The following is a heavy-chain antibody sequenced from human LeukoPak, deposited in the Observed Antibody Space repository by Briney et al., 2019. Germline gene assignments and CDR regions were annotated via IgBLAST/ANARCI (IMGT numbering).Heavy chain of an antibody. Sequence: GGSLRLSCAASGFTFSSYGMHWVRQAPGKGLEWVAVISYDGSNKYYADSVKGRFTISRDNSKNTLYLQMNSLRAEDTAVYYCARADDGDYVRYWGQGTLVTVSS. D-gene: IGHD4-17*01. CDR3: ARADDGDYVRY. J-gene: IGHJ4*02. CDR2: ISYDGSNK. V-gene: IGHV3-30*03. CDR1: GFTFSSYG.